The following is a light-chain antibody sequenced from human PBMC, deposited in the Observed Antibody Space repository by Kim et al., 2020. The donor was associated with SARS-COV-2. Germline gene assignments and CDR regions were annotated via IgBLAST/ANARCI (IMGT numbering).Light chain of an antibody. V-gene: IGKV3-11*01. CDR3: QQRSDWPT. Sequence: LSLSPGERATLSCRASQSVGRSLAWYQQKPGQAPRLLISDAYTRDSGIPARFSGGGSGTDFTLTISSLEPEDFAVYYCQQRSDWPTFGQGTKLEIK. CDR2: DAY. CDR1: QSVGRS. J-gene: IGKJ2*01.